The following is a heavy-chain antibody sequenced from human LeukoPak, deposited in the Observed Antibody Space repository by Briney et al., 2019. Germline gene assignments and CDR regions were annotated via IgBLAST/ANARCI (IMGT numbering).Heavy chain of an antibody. J-gene: IGHJ4*02. V-gene: IGHV3-23*01. Sequence: GGSLRLSCAASGFTFSSYAMGWVRQAPGKGLEWISAISGSGGSTYYADSVKGRFTISRDNSKNTLYLQMNSLRAEDTAVYYCAKRYTSWGYFDYWGQGTLVAVSS. CDR3: AKRYTSWGYFDY. D-gene: IGHD1-1*01. CDR2: ISGSGGST. CDR1: GFTFSSYA.